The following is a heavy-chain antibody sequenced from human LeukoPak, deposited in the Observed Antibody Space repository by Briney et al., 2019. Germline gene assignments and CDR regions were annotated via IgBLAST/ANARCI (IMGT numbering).Heavy chain of an antibody. D-gene: IGHD2-15*01. CDR3: ARVAGSSSWLDY. Sequence: PGGSLRLSCAASAFSLNAYNMNWVRQAPGKGLEWVSSISYTGTYIYYADSVKGRFTNSRDNSKNTVYLQMNSLRGDDTAVYYCARVAGSSSWLDYWGQGTLVTVSS. V-gene: IGHV3-21*01. CDR1: AFSLNAYN. CDR2: ISYTGTYI. J-gene: IGHJ4*02.